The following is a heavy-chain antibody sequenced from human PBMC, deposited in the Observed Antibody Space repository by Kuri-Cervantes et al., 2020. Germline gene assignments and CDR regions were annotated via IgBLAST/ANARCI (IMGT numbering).Heavy chain of an antibody. D-gene: IGHD5-18*01. Sequence: ASVKVSCKASGYTFNSYGISWVRQAPGQGLEWMGWISAYNGNTNYAQKLQGRVTMTTDTSTSTAYMELRSLRSDDTAVYYCASAITFGYSYEDQYYYYGMDVWGQGTTVTVSS. J-gene: IGHJ6*02. CDR2: ISAYNGNT. CDR3: ASAITFGYSYEDQYYYYGMDV. V-gene: IGHV1-18*01. CDR1: GYTFNSYG.